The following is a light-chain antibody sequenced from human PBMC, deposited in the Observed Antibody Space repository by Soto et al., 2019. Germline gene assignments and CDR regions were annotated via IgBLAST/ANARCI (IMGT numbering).Light chain of an antibody. CDR3: QHPRTREVR. CDR2: GAS. CDR1: QSVSSS. Sequence: DIVLTQSPGTLSLSPGERATLSCRASQSVSSSLALYQQKPGQAPMLLIAGASRRASGIPDRFSGSGSGTNFPITISRQEAEAFAVYYYQHPRTREVRFGQGTKVEVK. V-gene: IGKV3-20*01. J-gene: IGKJ1*01.